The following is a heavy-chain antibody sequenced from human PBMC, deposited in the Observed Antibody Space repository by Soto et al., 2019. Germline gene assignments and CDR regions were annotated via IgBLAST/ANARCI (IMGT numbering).Heavy chain of an antibody. CDR1: GGTFSSYA. J-gene: IGHJ6*02. CDR3: ASPRDNYYYNGMDV. CDR2: FIPIFGAA. V-gene: IGHV1-69*12. D-gene: IGHD3-10*01. Sequence: QVQLVQSGAEVKKPGSSVKVSCNASGGTFSSYAISWVRQAPGQGLEWMGGFIPIFGAADYAQNFQGRVTIAADESTSTAYMELSSLRSEDTAVYYCASPRDNYYYNGMDVWGQGTTVTVSS.